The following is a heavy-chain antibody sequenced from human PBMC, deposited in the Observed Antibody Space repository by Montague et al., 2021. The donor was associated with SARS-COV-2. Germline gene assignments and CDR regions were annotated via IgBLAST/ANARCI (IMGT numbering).Heavy chain of an antibody. CDR2: IDWDDYE. V-gene: IGHV2-70*17. CDR3: AQCRDGYKSGLYFDY. Sequence: PALVXPTQALTLTCTFSGFSLSTSVMSVSWIRQPPGKALEWLARIDWDDYEFYSTSLKTRLTISKDTSKNQVVLTMTNMDPVDTATYYCAQCRDGYKSGLYFDYWGQGTLVTVSS. CDR1: GFSLSTSVMS. D-gene: IGHD5-24*01. J-gene: IGHJ4*02.